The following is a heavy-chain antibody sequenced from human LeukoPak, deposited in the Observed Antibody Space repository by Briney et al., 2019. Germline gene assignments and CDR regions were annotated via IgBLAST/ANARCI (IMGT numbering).Heavy chain of an antibody. CDR1: GGTFSSYA. D-gene: IGHD5-12*01. CDR3: ARDSRSGYDSGFDY. Sequence: GASVKVSCKASGGTFSSYAISWVRQAPGQGLEWMGGIIPIIGTANCAQKFQGRVTITADESTSTAYMELSSLRSEDTAVYYCARDSRSGYDSGFDYWGQGTLVTVSS. CDR2: IIPIIGTA. V-gene: IGHV1-69*01. J-gene: IGHJ4*02.